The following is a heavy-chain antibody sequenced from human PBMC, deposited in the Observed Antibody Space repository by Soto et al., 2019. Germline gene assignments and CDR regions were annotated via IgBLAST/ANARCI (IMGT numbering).Heavy chain of an antibody. J-gene: IGHJ4*02. Sequence: QVQLVQSGAEVRKPGASVKVSCEASGYTFTSYDIYWVRQATGQGLEWMGWMNPNTGNSGYAQKFQGRVTMTSDTSISTAHMELSSLRSEDTAVYYCARRAETYGWNGFGADKYYFDFWGQGTLVPVSS. CDR1: GYTFTSYD. V-gene: IGHV1-8*01. CDR2: MNPNTGNS. CDR3: ARRAETYGWNGFGADKYYFDF. D-gene: IGHD1-1*01.